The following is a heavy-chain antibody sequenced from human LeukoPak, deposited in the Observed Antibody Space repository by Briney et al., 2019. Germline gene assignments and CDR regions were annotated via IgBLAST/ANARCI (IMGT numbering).Heavy chain of an antibody. CDR3: ARDRRRLRGMNGDGDAFDI. V-gene: IGHV3-53*01. J-gene: IGHJ3*02. Sequence: SGGSLRLSCAASGFIVRSNYISWVRQAPGKGLEWVSMIYSDGSIFHADSVKGRFTMSRDNSRNTLDLQMNSLRVEDTAVYFCARDRRRLRGMNGDGDAFDIWGQGTMVTVSS. CDR2: IYSDGSI. D-gene: IGHD1-1*01. CDR1: GFIVRSNY.